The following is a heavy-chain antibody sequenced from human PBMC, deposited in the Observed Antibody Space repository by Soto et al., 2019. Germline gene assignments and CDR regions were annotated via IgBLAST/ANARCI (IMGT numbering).Heavy chain of an antibody. CDR1: GFTFSSYA. J-gene: IGHJ3*02. CDR2: ISGSGRST. V-gene: IGHV3-23*01. Sequence: GSLRLSCAASGFTFSSYAMSWVRQAPGKGLEWVSAISGSGRSTYYADSVKGRFTISRDNSKNTLYLQMNSLRAEDTAVYYCAKSDYDSSGHYLDSLLQTAYDAFDIWGQGTTVTVSS. CDR3: AKSDYDSSGHYLDSLLQTAYDAFDI. D-gene: IGHD3-22*01.